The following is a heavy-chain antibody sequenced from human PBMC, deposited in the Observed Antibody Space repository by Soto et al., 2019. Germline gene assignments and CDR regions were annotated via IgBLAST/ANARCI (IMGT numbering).Heavy chain of an antibody. CDR1: GGSIDTPNW. CDR2: MYPSGSS. Sequence: QVQLQESGPGLVKPSETLSLTCAVSGGSIDTPNWWSWYRRPPGEGLEWIGEMYPSGSSNRNPSLNSRVTISLDTSNNHFSLKLTSLTAADTAIYYCAREGFDHRTDSWGQGIPVTVSS. J-gene: IGHJ4*02. CDR3: AREGFDHRTDS. V-gene: IGHV4-4*02.